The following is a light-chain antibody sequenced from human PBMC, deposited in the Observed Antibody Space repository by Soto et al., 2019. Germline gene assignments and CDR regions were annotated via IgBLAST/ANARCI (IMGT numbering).Light chain of an antibody. V-gene: IGKV3-11*01. CDR3: QQRSNWPPYT. Sequence: EIVLTQSPATLSLSPGERATLSCRASQSVDSYLAWYQQKPGQAPRLLIYDASNRAAGIPARFSGSGSGTDFTLTISSLEPEDFAVNYCQQRSNWPPYTFGQGTKLEIK. CDR2: DAS. J-gene: IGKJ2*01. CDR1: QSVDSY.